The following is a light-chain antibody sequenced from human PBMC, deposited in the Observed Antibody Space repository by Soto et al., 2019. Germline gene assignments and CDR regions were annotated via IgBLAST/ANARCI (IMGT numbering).Light chain of an antibody. CDR3: QQFGTSLT. V-gene: IGKV3D-20*01. Sequence: EIVLTQSPATLSLSPGDRATLSCGASLSVCSLCFAWYPQKPGLAPRLLMSDVSKRVTGTTDRVSGSGSGTDFSLTSTRLEAEDSAVYYWQQFGTSLTFGGGTKVEI. CDR1: LSVCSLC. J-gene: IGKJ4*01. CDR2: DVS.